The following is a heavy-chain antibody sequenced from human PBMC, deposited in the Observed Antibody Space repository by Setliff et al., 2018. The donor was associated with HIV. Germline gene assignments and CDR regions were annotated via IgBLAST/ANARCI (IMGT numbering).Heavy chain of an antibody. J-gene: IGHJ3*02. CDR1: GGSISSGDYY. CDR2: IYNSGST. Sequence: NPSETLSLTCTVSGGSISSGDYYWTWIRQPPGKGLEWIGYIYNSGSTYYEPSLRGRITISLHTSKRQVSLKLSSLTATDTAVYYCARDRGGATRTGSFDIWGQGTMVTVSS. V-gene: IGHV4-30-4*08. D-gene: IGHD3-16*01. CDR3: ARDRGGATRTGSFDI.